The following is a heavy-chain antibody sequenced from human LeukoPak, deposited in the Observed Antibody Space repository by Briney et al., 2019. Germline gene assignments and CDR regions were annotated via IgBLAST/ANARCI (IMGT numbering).Heavy chain of an antibody. V-gene: IGHV3-11*01. CDR2: ISSSGSTI. J-gene: IGHJ4*02. Sequence: GGSLRLSCAASGFTFSDYYMSWIRQAPGKGLEWASYISSSGSTIYYADSVKGRFTISRDNAKNSLYLQMNSLRAEDTAVYYCARGSTYYDSSGQVPFDYWGQGTLVTVSS. CDR3: ARGSTYYDSSGQVPFDY. D-gene: IGHD3-22*01. CDR1: GFTFSDYY.